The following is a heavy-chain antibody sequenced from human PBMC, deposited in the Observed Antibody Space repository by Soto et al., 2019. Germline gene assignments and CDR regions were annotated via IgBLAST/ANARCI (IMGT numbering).Heavy chain of an antibody. CDR2: IYTGDSDT. D-gene: IGHD2-2*01. J-gene: IGHJ5*02. CDR3: ARPFATSGWYDH. V-gene: IGHV5-51*01. CDR1: GYSFSNYW. Sequence: PGESLKISCKGSGYSFSNYWIGWVRQMPEKGLEWMGIIYTGDSDTRYSPSSQGQVTISADKSITTAYLQWSSLKASDSAMYYCARPFATSGWYDHWRQGTLVTAPQ.